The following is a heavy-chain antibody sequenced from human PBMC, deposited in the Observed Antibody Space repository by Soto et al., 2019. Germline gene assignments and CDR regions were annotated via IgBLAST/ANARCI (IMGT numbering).Heavy chain of an antibody. Sequence: PXXTLSLPFAVCGAPIPRSNWWAWLRRSPGKGLEWIGEIHHSETTNYNPSLNSRVSISVDKSKNQFSLKLNSVTAADTAVYYCARRERAAGTDWRFDPWGQGTLVTVSS. V-gene: IGHV4-4*02. J-gene: IGHJ5*02. CDR2: IHHSETT. D-gene: IGHD6-13*01. CDR3: ARRERAAGTDWRFDP. CDR1: GAPIPRSNW.